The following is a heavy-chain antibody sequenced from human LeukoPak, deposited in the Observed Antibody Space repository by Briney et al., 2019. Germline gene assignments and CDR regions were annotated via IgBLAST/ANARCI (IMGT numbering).Heavy chain of an antibody. CDR3: VRGYDILTGDHNSLDP. J-gene: IGHJ5*02. CDR1: GGSISSYY. Sequence: SETLSLTCTVSGGSISSYYWSWIGQRPGKGLEWIGYIYYSGSTNYNPSLKSRVTISVDTSKNQFSLKLSSVTAADTAVYYCVRGYDILTGDHNSLDPWGQGTLVTVSS. D-gene: IGHD3-9*01. V-gene: IGHV4-59*01. CDR2: IYYSGST.